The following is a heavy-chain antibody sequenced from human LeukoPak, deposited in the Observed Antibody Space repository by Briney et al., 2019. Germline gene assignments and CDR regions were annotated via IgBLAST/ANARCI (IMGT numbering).Heavy chain of an antibody. CDR2: IRSKAYGATT. CDR3: TRVGPSGGLWGFLDY. Sequence: GGSLRLSCTASGFTFGVYGMSWVRQAPGKVLEWVGFIRSKAYGATTEYAASVKGRFTISRADSKNIAYLQMNGLKTEDTAVYYCTRVGPSGGLWGFLDYWGQGTLVTVSS. CDR1: GFTFGVYG. V-gene: IGHV3-49*04. J-gene: IGHJ4*02. D-gene: IGHD6-19*01.